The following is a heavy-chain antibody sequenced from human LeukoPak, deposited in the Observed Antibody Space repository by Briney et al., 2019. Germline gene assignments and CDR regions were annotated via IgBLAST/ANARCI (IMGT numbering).Heavy chain of an antibody. CDR3: ARGSTVVTQVDY. D-gene: IGHD4-23*01. CDR2: IYYSGST. J-gene: IGHJ4*02. CDR1: GVSISSHY. Sequence: SETLSLTCTVSGVSISSHYWSWIRQSPGKGLEWIGYIYYSGSTNYNPSLKSRVTISVDTSKNQFSLKLSYVTAADTAVYYCARGSTVVTQVDYWGQGTLVTVSS. V-gene: IGHV4-59*11.